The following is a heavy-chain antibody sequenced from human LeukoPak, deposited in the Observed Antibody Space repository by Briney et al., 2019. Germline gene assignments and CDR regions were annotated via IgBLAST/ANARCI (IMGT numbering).Heavy chain of an antibody. CDR1: GYTFTSYG. CDR2: ISAYNGNT. D-gene: IGHD3-10*01. V-gene: IGHV1-18*01. J-gene: IGHJ4*02. CDR3: ARATMVRGVIMAVSSDY. Sequence: ASVKVSCKASGYTFTSYGISWVRQAPGQGLEWMGWISAYNGNTNYAQKLRGRVTMTTDTSTSTAYMELRSLRSDDTAVYYCARATMVRGVIMAVSSDYWGQGTLVTVSS.